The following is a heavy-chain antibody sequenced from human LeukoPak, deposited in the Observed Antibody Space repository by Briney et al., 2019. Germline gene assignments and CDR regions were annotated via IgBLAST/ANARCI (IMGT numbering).Heavy chain of an antibody. CDR3: AKNPYDILTGPYFDY. D-gene: IGHD3-9*01. Sequence: GGSLRLSCAASGFTFSSYAMSWVRQAPGKGLEWVSAISGSGGSTYNADSVKGRFTISRDNSKNTLYLQMNSLRAEDTAVYYCAKNPYDILTGPYFDYWGQGTLVTVSS. CDR1: GFTFSSYA. J-gene: IGHJ4*02. V-gene: IGHV3-23*01. CDR2: ISGSGGST.